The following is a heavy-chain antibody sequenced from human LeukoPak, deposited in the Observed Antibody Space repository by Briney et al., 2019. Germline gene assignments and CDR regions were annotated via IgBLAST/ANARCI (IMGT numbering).Heavy chain of an antibody. CDR1: GFTFSSYA. J-gene: IGHJ4*02. CDR2: ISYDGSNK. CDR3: ARVAPEWELLGYFDY. D-gene: IGHD1-26*01. Sequence: GGSLRLSGAASGFTFSSYAMHWVRQAPGKGLEWVAVISYDGSNKYYADSVKGRFTISRDNSKNTLYLQMNSLRAEDTAVYYCARVAPEWELLGYFDYWGQGTLVTVSS. V-gene: IGHV3-30-3*01.